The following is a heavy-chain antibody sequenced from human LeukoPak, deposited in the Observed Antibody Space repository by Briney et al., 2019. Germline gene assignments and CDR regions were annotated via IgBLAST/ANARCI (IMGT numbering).Heavy chain of an antibody. CDR2: LYSGGNT. J-gene: IGHJ4*02. CDR3: ARVGITLFGVVIL. CDR1: GFNDSSNY. Sequence: GGSLRLSSAASGFNDSSNYMSWVRQAPGKGLEWVSILYSGGNTYYADSVKGRFIISRDNSNNTLYLQMNSLRTEDTAVYYCARVGITLFGVVILWGQGTLVTVSS. V-gene: IGHV3-53*01. D-gene: IGHD3-3*01.